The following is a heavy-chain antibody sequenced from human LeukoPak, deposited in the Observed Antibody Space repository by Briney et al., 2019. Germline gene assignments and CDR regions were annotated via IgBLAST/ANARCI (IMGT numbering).Heavy chain of an antibody. CDR2: IYYSGST. D-gene: IGHD6-19*01. CDR3: AKVHSSGWYFFDY. J-gene: IGHJ4*02. CDR1: GGSISSSSYY. V-gene: IGHV4-39*01. Sequence: SETLSLTCTVSGGSISSSSYYWGWIRQPPGKGLEWIGSIYYSGSTYYNPSLKSRVTISVDTSKNQFSLKLSSVTAADTAVYYCAKVHSSGWYFFDYWGQGTLVTVSS.